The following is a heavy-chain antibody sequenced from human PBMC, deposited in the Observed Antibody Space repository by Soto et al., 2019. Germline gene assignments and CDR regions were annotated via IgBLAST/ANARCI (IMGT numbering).Heavy chain of an antibody. CDR2: IYYTGST. J-gene: IGHJ4*02. CDR3: ARGLKCYGSGSSRFYYYFDY. V-gene: IGHV4-31*03. Sequence: QVQLQESGPGLVKPSQTLSLTCTVSGGSISSGGYYWSWIRQLPGKGLEWIGYIYYTGSTYYNPSLTSRVTISVDTSKNQFSLKLSSVTAADTAVYYCARGLKCYGSGSSRFYYYFDYWGQGTLVTVSS. D-gene: IGHD3-10*01. CDR1: GGSISSGGYY.